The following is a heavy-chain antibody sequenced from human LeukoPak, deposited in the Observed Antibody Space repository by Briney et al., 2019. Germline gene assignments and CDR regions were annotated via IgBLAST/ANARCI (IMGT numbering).Heavy chain of an antibody. Sequence: PSETLSLTCTVSGGSISSSSYYWGWIRQPPGKGLEWIGSIYYSGSTYYNPSLKSRVTISVDTSKNQFSLKLSSVTAADTAVYYCARDPRITMVRGVTGAFDIWGQGTMVTVSS. CDR2: IYYSGST. V-gene: IGHV4-39*07. CDR1: GGSISSSSYY. J-gene: IGHJ3*02. CDR3: ARDPRITMVRGVTGAFDI. D-gene: IGHD3-10*01.